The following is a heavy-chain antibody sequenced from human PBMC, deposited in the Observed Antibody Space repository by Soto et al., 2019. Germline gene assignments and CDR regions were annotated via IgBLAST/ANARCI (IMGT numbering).Heavy chain of an antibody. V-gene: IGHV4-59*08. CDR1: GGSLSSYY. CDR3: ARRYGSAIDY. D-gene: IGHD1-26*01. J-gene: IGHJ4*02. CDR2: VYYSGNT. Sequence: ASETLSLTCTVSGGSLSSYYWTWIRQPPGKGLEWIGYVYYSGNTNYNPSLKSRVTISVDTSKNQFSLKLGSVTAADTAVYYWARRYGSAIDYWGQGTLVTVSS.